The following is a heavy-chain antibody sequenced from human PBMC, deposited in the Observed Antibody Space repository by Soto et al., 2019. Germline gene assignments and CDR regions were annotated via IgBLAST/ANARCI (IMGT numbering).Heavy chain of an antibody. V-gene: IGHV1-18*01. J-gene: IGHJ5*02. CDR3: ARVPYCSSTSCSWFDP. Sequence: QVQLVQSGAEVKKPGASVKVSCKASGYTFTSYGISWVRQAPGQGLEWMGWISAYNGNTNYAQKLQGRVTMTTDTSTSTVYMELRSLRSDDTAVYYCARVPYCSSTSCSWFDPWGQGTLVTVSS. CDR1: GYTFTSYG. D-gene: IGHD2-2*01. CDR2: ISAYNGNT.